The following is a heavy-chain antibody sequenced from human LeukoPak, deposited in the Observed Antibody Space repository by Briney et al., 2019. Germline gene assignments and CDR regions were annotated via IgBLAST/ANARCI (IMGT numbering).Heavy chain of an antibody. CDR3: ARDSIAAAGAFWFDP. CDR2: IYYSGST. CDR1: GGSISSYY. J-gene: IGHJ5*02. D-gene: IGHD6-13*01. Sequence: SETLSLTCTVSGGSISSYYWSWIRQPPGKGPEWIGYIYYSGSTNYNPSLKSRVTISVDTSKNQFSLKLSSVTAADTAVYYCARDSIAAAGAFWFDPWGQGTLVTVSS. V-gene: IGHV4-59*01.